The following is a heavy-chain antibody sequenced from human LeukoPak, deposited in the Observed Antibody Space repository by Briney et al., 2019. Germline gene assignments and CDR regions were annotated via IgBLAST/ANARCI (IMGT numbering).Heavy chain of an antibody. Sequence: SXXVSCKASGYTFTSYGISWVRQAPGQGLEWMGWISAYNGNTNYAQKLQGRVTMTTDTSTSTAYMELRSLRSDDTAVYYCARVWWELPNDAFDIWGQGTMVTVSS. J-gene: IGHJ3*02. CDR1: GYTFTSYG. CDR2: ISAYNGNT. CDR3: ARVWWELPNDAFDI. D-gene: IGHD1-26*01. V-gene: IGHV1-18*01.